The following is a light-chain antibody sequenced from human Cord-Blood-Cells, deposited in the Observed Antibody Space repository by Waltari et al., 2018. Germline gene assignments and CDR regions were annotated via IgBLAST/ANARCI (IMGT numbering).Light chain of an antibody. V-gene: IGLV3-10*01. Sequence: SYELTQPPSVSVSPGQTARITCSGDALPKKYAYWYQQKSGQAPVLVIYEDSKRPAGIPERCSGSSSGTMATVTISGAQVEDEADYYCYSTDSSGNHYVFGTGTKVTVL. J-gene: IGLJ1*01. CDR1: ALPKKY. CDR3: YSTDSSGNHYV. CDR2: EDS.